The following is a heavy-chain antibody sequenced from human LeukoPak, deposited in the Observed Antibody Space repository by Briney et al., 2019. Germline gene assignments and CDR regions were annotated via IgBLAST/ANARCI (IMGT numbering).Heavy chain of an antibody. CDR2: IGNAGDT. D-gene: IGHD3-10*01. J-gene: IGHJ4*02. V-gene: IGHV3-13*01. Sequence: GGSLRLSCADSGFTFSRSDMHWFRQATGKGLEWVSGIGNAGDTYYPGSVKGRFTISRENAKNSLYLQMNSLRAGDTAVYYCVRCGLCFAELPPACDFDYWGQGTLVTVSS. CDR1: GFTFSRSD. CDR3: VRCGLCFAELPPACDFDY.